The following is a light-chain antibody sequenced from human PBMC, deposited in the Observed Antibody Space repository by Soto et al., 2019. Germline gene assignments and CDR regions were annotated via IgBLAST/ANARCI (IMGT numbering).Light chain of an antibody. CDR2: GAS. V-gene: IGKV3-20*01. J-gene: IGKJ4*01. Sequence: EIVLTQSPGTLSLSPGERATLSCRASQSVTSTHLAWYQQKPGQAPRLLIYGASSRATGIPDRFSGSGSGTDFTLTISRLEPEDFAVYYCQQYGSSLLTFGGGTKVDI. CDR3: QQYGSSLLT. CDR1: QSVTSTH.